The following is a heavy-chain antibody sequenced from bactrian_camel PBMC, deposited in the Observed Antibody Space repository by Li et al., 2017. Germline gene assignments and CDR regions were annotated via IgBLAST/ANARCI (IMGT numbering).Heavy chain of an antibody. CDR3: AADPRRTVGVEYNY. CDR2: IDSGGGST. J-gene: IGHJ4*01. V-gene: IGHV3S40*01. CDR1: GFSFSSFA. Sequence: VQLVESGGGLVQPGGSLRLSCAASGFSFSSFAMSWVRQAPGKGLEWVSGIDSGGGSTYYADSMKGRFTISRDNAKNTVYLQLNSLKPEDTGVYYCAADPRRTVGVEYNYWGRGTQVTVS. D-gene: IGHD6*01.